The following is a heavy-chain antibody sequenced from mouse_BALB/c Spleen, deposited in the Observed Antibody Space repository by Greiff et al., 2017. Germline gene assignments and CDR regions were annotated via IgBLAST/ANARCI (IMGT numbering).Heavy chain of an antibody. CDR1: GFNIKDYY. J-gene: IGHJ2*01. CDR3: NAQGNYGDD. D-gene: IGHD2-1*01. Sequence: EVQLQQSGAELVRSGASVKLSCTASGFNIKDYYMHWVKQRPEQGLEWIGWIDPENGDTEYAPKFQGKATMTADTSSNTAYLQLSSLTSEDTAVYYCNAQGNYGDDWGQGTTLTVSS. V-gene: IGHV14-4*02. CDR2: IDPENGDT.